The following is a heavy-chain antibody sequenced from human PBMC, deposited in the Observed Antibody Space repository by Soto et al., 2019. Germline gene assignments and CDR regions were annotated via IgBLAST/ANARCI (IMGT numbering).Heavy chain of an antibody. Sequence: QVQLQESGPGLVKPSETLSLTCTVSGASISGFYWSWIRKSAGKGLEWIGRIYATGTTDYNPSLKRRVMMSVDTSKKQFSLKLRSGTAADTAVYYCVRDGAKTLRDWFDPWGQGISVTVSS. CDR3: VRDGAKTLRDWFDP. CDR2: IYATGTT. J-gene: IGHJ5*02. D-gene: IGHD1-26*01. V-gene: IGHV4-4*07. CDR1: GASISGFY.